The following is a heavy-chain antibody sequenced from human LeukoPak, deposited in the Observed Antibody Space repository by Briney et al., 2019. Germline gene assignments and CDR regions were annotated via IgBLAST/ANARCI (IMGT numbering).Heavy chain of an antibody. CDR2: ISSSGSTI. J-gene: IGHJ5*02. D-gene: IGHD3-10*01. CDR1: GFTFSDYC. CDR3: ARDSGTTGEVKFDP. Sequence: GGSLRLSCAASGFTFSDYCMSWIRQAPGKGLEWVSYISSSGSTIYYADSVKGRFTISRDNAKNSLYLQMNSLRAEDTAVYYCARDSGTTGEVKFDPWGQGTLVTVSS. V-gene: IGHV3-11*04.